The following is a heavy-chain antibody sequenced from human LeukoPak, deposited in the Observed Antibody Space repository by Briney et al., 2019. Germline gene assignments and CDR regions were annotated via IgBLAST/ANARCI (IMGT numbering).Heavy chain of an antibody. J-gene: IGHJ3*02. D-gene: IGHD4-17*01. CDR3: AREDYGEVNAFDI. Sequence: GGSLRLSCAASGFTFGSYSMNWVRQAPGKGLEWVSSISSSSSYIYYADSVKGRFTISRDNAKNSLYLQMNSLRAEDTAVYYCAREDYGEVNAFDIWGQGTMVTVSS. V-gene: IGHV3-21*01. CDR2: ISSSSSYI. CDR1: GFTFGSYS.